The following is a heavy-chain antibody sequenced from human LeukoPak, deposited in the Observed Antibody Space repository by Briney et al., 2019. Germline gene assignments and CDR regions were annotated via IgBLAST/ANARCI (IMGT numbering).Heavy chain of an antibody. V-gene: IGHV3-23*01. D-gene: IGHD2-8*01. J-gene: IGHJ4*02. CDR1: GFTFSSYG. CDR3: AKGQRALMVPFDY. Sequence: PGGSLRLSCAASGFTFSSYGMNWVRQAPGKGLEWVSVISGSGGRTYYADSVKGRFTISRDNSKNSLYLQMNSLRAEDTAVYYCAKGQRALMVPFDYWGQGTLVTVSS. CDR2: ISGSGGRT.